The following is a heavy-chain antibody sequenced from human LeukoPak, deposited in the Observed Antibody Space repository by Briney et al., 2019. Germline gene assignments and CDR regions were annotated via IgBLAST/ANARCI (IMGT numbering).Heavy chain of an antibody. CDR2: IIPSGGRT. CDR1: GFTFNNYV. J-gene: IGHJ6*03. CDR3: AKGEDGFKYYYYIDG. D-gene: IGHD1-26*01. Sequence: GGFLRLSCEASGFTFNNYVMNWVRQAPGKGLEWVSSIIPSGGRTNYAESVKGRFTISRDNSKNTVELQMNTLRAEDTAVYYCAKGEDGFKYYYYIDGWGKGTTVTVSS. V-gene: IGHV3-23*01.